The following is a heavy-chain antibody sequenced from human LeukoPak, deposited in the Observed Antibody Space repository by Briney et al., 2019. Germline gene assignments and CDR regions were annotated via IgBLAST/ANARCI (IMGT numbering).Heavy chain of an antibody. CDR3: TRIHTVTNRGETYYHYMDV. J-gene: IGHJ6*03. V-gene: IGHV3-73*01. D-gene: IGHD4-17*01. CDR2: IRSKPNNYAT. CDR1: GFTFSDSS. Sequence: GGSLRLSCAASGFTFSDSSMHWVRQASGKGLEWVGRIRSKPNNYATAYAASLMGRYTISRDDSKNTAYLQMNSLKSEDTAVYYCTRIHTVTNRGETYYHYMDVWGRGTTVTVSS.